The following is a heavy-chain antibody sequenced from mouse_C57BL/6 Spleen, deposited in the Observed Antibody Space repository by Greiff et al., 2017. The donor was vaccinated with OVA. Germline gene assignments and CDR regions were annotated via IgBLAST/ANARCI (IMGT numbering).Heavy chain of an antibody. CDR3: ARVSSPYWYFDV. D-gene: IGHD1-1*01. J-gene: IGHJ1*03. CDR2: ISDGGSYT. Sequence: EVKLVESGGGLVKPGGSLKLSCAASGFTFSSYAMSWVRQTPEKRLEWVATISDGGSYTYYPDNVKGRFTISRDNAKNTLYLQMSHLKSEDTAMYYCARVSSPYWYFDVWGTGTTVTVSS. V-gene: IGHV5-4*03. CDR1: GFTFSSYA.